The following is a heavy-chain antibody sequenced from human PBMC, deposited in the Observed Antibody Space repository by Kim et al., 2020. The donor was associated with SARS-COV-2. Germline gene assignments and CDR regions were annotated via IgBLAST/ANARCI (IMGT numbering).Heavy chain of an antibody. Sequence: LKRRVTISVDTSKNQFSQRLSSVTAADTAVYYCARGGNSYGLRARYCFDYWGQGTLVTVSS. J-gene: IGHJ4*02. CDR3: ARGGNSYGLRARYCFDY. V-gene: IGHV4-34*01. D-gene: IGHD5-18*01.